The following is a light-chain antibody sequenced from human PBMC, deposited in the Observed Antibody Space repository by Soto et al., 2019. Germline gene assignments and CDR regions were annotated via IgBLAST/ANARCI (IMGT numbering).Light chain of an antibody. J-gene: IGKJ1*01. CDR2: GAS. Sequence: EIVLTQSPGTLSLSPGERATLSCRASQSVSSSYLAWYQQKPGQAPRLLIYGASSRATGIPDRFSGSGSGKEFTLTISRLEPEDFAVYYCQQYVSSPWTFGHGTKVEIK. V-gene: IGKV3-20*01. CDR3: QQYVSSPWT. CDR1: QSVSSSY.